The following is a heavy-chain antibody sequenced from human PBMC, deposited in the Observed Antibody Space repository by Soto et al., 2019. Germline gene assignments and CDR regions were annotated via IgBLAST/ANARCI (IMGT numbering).Heavy chain of an antibody. J-gene: IGHJ6*02. D-gene: IGHD3-10*01. V-gene: IGHV4-34*01. CDR3: ARLRTYYYGSGSYGSNYYYYYGMDV. CDR2: INHSGST. CDR1: GGSFSGYY. Sequence: SETLSLTCAVYGGSFSGYYWSWIRQPPGKGLEWIGEINHSGSTNYNPSLKSRVTISVDTSKNQFSLKLSSVTAADTAVYYCARLRTYYYGSGSYGSNYYYYYGMDVWGQGTTVT.